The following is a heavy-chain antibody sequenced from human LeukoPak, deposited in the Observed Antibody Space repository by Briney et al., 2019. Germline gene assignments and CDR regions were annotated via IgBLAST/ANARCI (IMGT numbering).Heavy chain of an antibody. J-gene: IGHJ4*02. Sequence: SETLSLTCAVYGGSLSGYYWSWIRQPPGKGLEWIGEINHSGSTNYNPSLKSRVTISVDTSKNQFSLKLSSVTAADTAVYYCARLPGTSDYWGQGTLVTVSS. CDR1: GGSLSGYY. CDR3: ARLPGTSDY. D-gene: IGHD6-13*01. V-gene: IGHV4-34*01. CDR2: INHSGST.